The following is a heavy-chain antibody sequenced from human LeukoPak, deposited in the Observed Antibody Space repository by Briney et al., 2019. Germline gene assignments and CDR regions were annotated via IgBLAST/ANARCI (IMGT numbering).Heavy chain of an antibody. D-gene: IGHD5-18*01. V-gene: IGHV3-30*18. CDR3: AKDRRGYSYSDY. J-gene: IGHJ4*02. Sequence: GGSLRLSCAASGFTFSSYGMHWVRQAPGKGLEWVAVISYDGSSKYYADSVKGRFTISRDNSKNTLYLQMNSLRAEDTAVYYCAKDRRGYSYSDYWGQGTLVTVSS. CDR1: GFTFSSYG. CDR2: ISYDGSSK.